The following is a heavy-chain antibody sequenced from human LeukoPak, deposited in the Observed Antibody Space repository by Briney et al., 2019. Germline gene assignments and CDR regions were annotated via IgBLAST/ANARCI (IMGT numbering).Heavy chain of an antibody. CDR1: GFTFNTYG. Sequence: TGGSLRLSCAASGFTFNTYGMHWVRRAPGKGLEYVSGIGPDGGTTYYAKSVKGRFTISRDNSKSMVYLQMGSLTADDMAVYYCARGAQLTDYWGQGTLVTVSS. D-gene: IGHD6-13*01. CDR3: ARGAQLTDY. J-gene: IGHJ4*02. V-gene: IGHV3-64*01. CDR2: IGPDGGTT.